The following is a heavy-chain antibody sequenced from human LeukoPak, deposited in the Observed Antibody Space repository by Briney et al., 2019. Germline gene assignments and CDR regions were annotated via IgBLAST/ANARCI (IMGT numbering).Heavy chain of an antibody. J-gene: IGHJ4*02. D-gene: IGHD6-13*01. CDR3: ARSWFSTGPADY. CDR1: GGSISSYY. CDR2: IYYSGST. Sequence: PSETLSLICTVSGGSISSYYWSWIRQPPGKGLEWIGYIYYSGSTNYNPSLKSRVTISVDTSKNQFSLKLTSVTAADTAVYYCARSWFSTGPADYWGQGTLVTVSS. V-gene: IGHV4-59*08.